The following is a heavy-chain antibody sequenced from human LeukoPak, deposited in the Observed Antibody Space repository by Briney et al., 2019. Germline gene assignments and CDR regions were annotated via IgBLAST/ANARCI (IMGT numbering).Heavy chain of an antibody. CDR3: AKDGVTCSGGSCYSGVLDY. Sequence: PGGSLRLSCAASGFTFSTYSMSWVRQAPGKGLEWVAVISYDGSNKYYADSVKGRFTISRDNSKNTLYLQMNSLRAEDTAVYYCAKDGVTCSGGSCYSGVLDYWGQGTLVTVSS. J-gene: IGHJ4*02. CDR2: ISYDGSNK. V-gene: IGHV3-30*18. D-gene: IGHD2-15*01. CDR1: GFTFSTYS.